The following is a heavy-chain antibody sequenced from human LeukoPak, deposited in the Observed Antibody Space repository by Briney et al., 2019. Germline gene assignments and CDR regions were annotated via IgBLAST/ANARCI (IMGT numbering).Heavy chain of an antibody. CDR3: TRDAFYCSSTSCYDYYYFDY. D-gene: IGHD2-2*01. V-gene: IGHV3-9*01. J-gene: IGHJ4*02. CDR1: GFTFDDYA. CDR2: ISWNSGSI. Sequence: PGGSLRLSCAASGFTFDDYAMHWVRQAPGKGLEWVSGISWNSGSIGYADSVKGRFTISRDDSKSIAYLQMNSLKTEDTAVYYCTRDAFYCSSTSCYDYYYFDYWGQGTLVTVSS.